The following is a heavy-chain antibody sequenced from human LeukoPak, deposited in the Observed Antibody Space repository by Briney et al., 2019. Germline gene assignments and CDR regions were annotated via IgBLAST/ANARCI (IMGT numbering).Heavy chain of an antibody. V-gene: IGHV6-1*01. CDR2: TYYRSKWYN. D-gene: IGHD6-6*01. J-gene: IGHJ4*02. CDR3: AREVRIAARGSPQYYFDY. CDR1: GDSVSSNGAA. Sequence: SQTLSLTCAISGDSVSSNGAAWNWIRQSPSRGLEWLGRTYYRSKWYNDYAVSVKSRITINPDTSKNQFSLQLNSVTPEDTAMYYCAREVRIAARGSPQYYFDYWGQGTLVTVSS.